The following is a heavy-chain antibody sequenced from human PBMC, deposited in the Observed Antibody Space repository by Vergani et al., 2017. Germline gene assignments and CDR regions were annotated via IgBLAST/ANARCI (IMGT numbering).Heavy chain of an antibody. CDR1: GGSISSGGYY. CDR2: IYYSGST. D-gene: IGHD3-3*01. CDR3: ARGPLYYDFWSGYSWSSYQPRSGLFGY. V-gene: IGHV4-31*03. Sequence: QVQLQESGPGLVKPSQTLSLTCTVSGGSISSGGYYWSWIRQHPGKGLEWIGYIYYSGSTYYNPSLKSRVTISVDTSKNQFSLKLSSVTAADTAVYYCARGPLYYDFWSGYSWSSYQPRSGLFGYWGQGTLVTVSS. J-gene: IGHJ4*02.